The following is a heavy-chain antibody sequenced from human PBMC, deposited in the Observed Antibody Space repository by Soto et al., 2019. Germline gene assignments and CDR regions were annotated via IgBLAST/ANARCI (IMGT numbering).Heavy chain of an antibody. Sequence: ASVTVSCKASGYTFTSYGISWVRQAPGQGLEWMGWISAYNGNTNYAQKLQGRVTMTTDTSTSTAYMELRSLRSDDTAVYYCARDISPDYYDSSGYSGNWGQGTLVTVSS. CDR1: GYTFTSYG. J-gene: IGHJ4*02. V-gene: IGHV1-18*01. CDR3: ARDISPDYYDSSGYSGN. CDR2: ISAYNGNT. D-gene: IGHD3-22*01.